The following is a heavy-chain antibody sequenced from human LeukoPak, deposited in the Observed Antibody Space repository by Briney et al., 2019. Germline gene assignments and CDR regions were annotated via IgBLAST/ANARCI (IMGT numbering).Heavy chain of an antibody. CDR2: ISSSSSYI. D-gene: IGHD3-16*02. J-gene: IGHJ4*02. V-gene: IGHV3-21*01. CDR3: AREPAQSFPDFDY. Sequence: GGSLRLSCAASGFTFSSYSMNWVRQAPGKGLEWVSSISSSSSYIYYADSVKGRFTISRDNAKNSLYLQMNSLRAEDTAVYYCAREPAQSFPDFDYWGQGTLVTVSP. CDR1: GFTFSSYS.